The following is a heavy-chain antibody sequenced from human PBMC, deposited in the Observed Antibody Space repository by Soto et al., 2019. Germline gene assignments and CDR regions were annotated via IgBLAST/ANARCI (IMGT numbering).Heavy chain of an antibody. CDR3: ARGGERGYNY. D-gene: IGHD5-18*01. CDR1: GGSFSGYY. V-gene: IGHV4-34*01. J-gene: IGHJ4*02. Sequence: SETLSLTCAVYGGSFSGYYWSWIRQPPGKGLEWIGEISHRGSTNNNPSLKSRVTISIDTSKNQFSLQLSSVTAADTAVYYCARGGERGYNYWGQGTLVTVSS. CDR2: ISHRGST.